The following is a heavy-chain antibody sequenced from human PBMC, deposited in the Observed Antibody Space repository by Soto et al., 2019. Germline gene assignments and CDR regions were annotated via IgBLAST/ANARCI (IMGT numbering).Heavy chain of an antibody. CDR3: ANVIAAAGTWYFDL. J-gene: IGHJ2*01. V-gene: IGHV4-31*03. Sequence: QVQLQESGPGLVKPSQTLSLTCTVSGGSISSGGYYWSWIRQHPGKGLEWIGYIYYSGSTYYNPSLKRRVTISVDTSKNQFSLKLSSVTAADTAVYYCANVIAAAGTWYFDLWGRGTLVTVSS. CDR2: IYYSGST. D-gene: IGHD6-13*01. CDR1: GGSISSGGYY.